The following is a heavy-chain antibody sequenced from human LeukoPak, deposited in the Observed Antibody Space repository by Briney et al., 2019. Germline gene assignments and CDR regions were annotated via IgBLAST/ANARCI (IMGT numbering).Heavy chain of an antibody. Sequence: PGGSLRLSCAASGFTFSDHYLDWVRQAPGKGLEWVGRTRNKANSYTTEYAASVKGRFTISRDDSKNSLYLQMNSLKTEDTAVYYCARLYYYGSGSYYDPNWGQGTLVTVSS. CDR3: ARLYYYGSGSYYDPN. V-gene: IGHV3-72*01. D-gene: IGHD3-10*01. CDR2: TRNKANSYTT. J-gene: IGHJ4*02. CDR1: GFTFSDHY.